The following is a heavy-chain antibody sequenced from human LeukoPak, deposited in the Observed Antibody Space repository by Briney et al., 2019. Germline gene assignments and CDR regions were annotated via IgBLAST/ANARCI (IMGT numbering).Heavy chain of an antibody. CDR2: INSGGINI. CDR1: GFTFSNYW. CDR3: XXXXXXYYDTSDNWFDP. J-gene: IGHJ5*02. V-gene: IGHV3-74*01. Sequence: GGSLRLSCAASGFTFSNYWMHWVRQAPGKGLVWVSRINSGGININYADSVKGRFTISRDNAKNTLYLQMNSLRAEHTAVYYXXXXXXXYYDTSDNWFDPWGQGTLVTVSS. D-gene: IGHD3-22*01.